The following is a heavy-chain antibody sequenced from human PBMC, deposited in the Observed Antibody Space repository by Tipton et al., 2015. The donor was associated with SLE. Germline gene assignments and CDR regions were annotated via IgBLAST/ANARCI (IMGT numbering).Heavy chain of an antibody. J-gene: IGHJ6*02. CDR2: TLYGGST. CDR3: ARLRSTPQEIYGMDV. V-gene: IGHV4-39*07. D-gene: IGHD1-1*01. Sequence: TLSLTCTVSGGSISGGFVTNDASYWGWIRQPPGKGLEWIGSTLYGGSTYYNPSLKSRLTISADTSKNQFSLKLSSVTAADTAVYYCARLRSTPQEIYGMDVWGQGTTVTVSS. CDR1: GGFVTNDASY.